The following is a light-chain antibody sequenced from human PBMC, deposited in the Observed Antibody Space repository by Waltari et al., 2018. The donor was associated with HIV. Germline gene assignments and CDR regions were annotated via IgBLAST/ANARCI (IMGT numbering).Light chain of an antibody. CDR1: TSNIGKNY. CDR3: GTWDNSLSAGV. J-gene: IGLJ3*02. Sequence: QSVLTQPPSVSAAPGQKVTISCSGSTSNIGKNYVSWYQQLPATAPKLLIYEKKVLPSGMPVRFSVSRSGTGSTLGITGLQTGVEAAYYVGTWDNSLSAGVFGRGTKLTVL. CDR2: EKK. V-gene: IGLV1-51*01.